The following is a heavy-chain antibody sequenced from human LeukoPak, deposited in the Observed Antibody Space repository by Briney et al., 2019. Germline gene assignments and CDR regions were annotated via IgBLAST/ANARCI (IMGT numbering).Heavy chain of an antibody. CDR2: ISSYSDFI. V-gene: IGHV3-21*01. CDR3: ARGGAQLPPNWFDP. CDR1: GFTFRSYS. Sequence: PGGSLRLSCAASGFTFRSYSIHWVRQAPGKGVEGVSSISSYSDFIYYADSVEGRFTISRDNAKNSLYMQMNSQRAKDTAVYYCARGGAQLPPNWFDPWGQGTLVTVSS. J-gene: IGHJ5*02. D-gene: IGHD2-2*01.